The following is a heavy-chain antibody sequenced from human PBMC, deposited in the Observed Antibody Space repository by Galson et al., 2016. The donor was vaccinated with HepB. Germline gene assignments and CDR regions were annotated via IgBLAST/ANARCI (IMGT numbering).Heavy chain of an antibody. CDR2: IDWDDDK. D-gene: IGHD3-10*01. Sequence: PALVKPTQTLTLTCTFSGFSLNTSRISVSWIRQPPGKALEWLALIDWDDDKFYSTSLKTRLTISKDISKDQVVLTMTNMDPVDTATYYCARIRASEYYGSGGLDYWGQGTLVTVSS. CDR1: GFSLNTSRIS. J-gene: IGHJ4*02. CDR3: ARIRASEYYGSGGLDY. V-gene: IGHV2-70*01.